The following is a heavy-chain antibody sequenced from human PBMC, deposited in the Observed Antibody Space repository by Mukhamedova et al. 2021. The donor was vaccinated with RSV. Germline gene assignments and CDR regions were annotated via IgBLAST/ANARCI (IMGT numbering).Heavy chain of an antibody. CDR3: ARVSTSYFSITSCSCFFP. V-gene: IGHV4-34*01. Sequence: GEINHSGSTNYNPSLKSRVTISVDTSKNQFSLNLSSVTSADTAVYYRARVSTSYFSITSCSCFFPWGHGTLVTVSS. J-gene: IGHJ5*02. D-gene: IGHD2-2*01. CDR2: INHSGST.